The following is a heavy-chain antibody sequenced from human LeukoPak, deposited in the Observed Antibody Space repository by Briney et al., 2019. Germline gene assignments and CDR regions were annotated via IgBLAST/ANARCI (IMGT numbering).Heavy chain of an antibody. CDR3: ARGYAGIDY. CDR2: ISSSSSTI. CDR1: GFTFSSYS. J-gene: IGHJ4*02. Sequence: GGSLRLSCAASGFTFSSYSMNWVRQAPGKGLEWVSSISSSSSTIYYADSVKGRFTISRDNAKNTLYLQMNSLRAEDTAVYYCARGYAGIDYWGQGTLVTVSS. V-gene: IGHV3-48*01. D-gene: IGHD5-12*01.